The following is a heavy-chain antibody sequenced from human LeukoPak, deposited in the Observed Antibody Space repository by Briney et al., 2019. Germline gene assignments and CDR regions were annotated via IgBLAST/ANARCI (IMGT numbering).Heavy chain of an antibody. J-gene: IGHJ5*02. Sequence: SVKVSCRASGFTFTSSAVQWVRQARGQRLEWIGWIVVGSGNTNYAQKLQERVTITRDMSTNTAYMELSSLRSEDTAVYYCAGTRTTLRWFDPWGQGTLVTVSS. CDR2: IVVGSGNT. CDR1: GFTFTSSA. CDR3: AGTRTTLRWFDP. D-gene: IGHD4-17*01. V-gene: IGHV1-58*01.